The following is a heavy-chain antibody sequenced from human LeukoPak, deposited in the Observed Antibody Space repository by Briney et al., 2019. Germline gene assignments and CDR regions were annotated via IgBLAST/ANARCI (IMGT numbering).Heavy chain of an antibody. V-gene: IGHV4-4*07. CDR3: AREDSASGRGLGS. CDR2: ISTTETT. D-gene: IGHD3-10*01. CDR1: GGSISSYF. J-gene: IGHJ5*02. Sequence: SETLSLTCTVPGGSISSYFWTWIRQPAGKGLEWIGRISTTETTHYSPSLKNRVNMSVDTSKNQFSLKMTSVTAADTAIYYCAREDSASGRGLGSWGQGTLVTVPS.